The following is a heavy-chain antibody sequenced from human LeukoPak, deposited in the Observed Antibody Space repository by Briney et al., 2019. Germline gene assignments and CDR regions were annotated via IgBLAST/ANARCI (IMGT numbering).Heavy chain of an antibody. CDR3: ARDPYSGSYGNYYYYFMDV. V-gene: IGHV3-21*01. J-gene: IGHJ6*03. Sequence: GGSLRLSCAASGFAFSSYNMNWVRQAPGKGLEWVSSITSGSSYRFYADSVKGRYTISRDNAKNSLYLQMNSLRAEDTAVYYCARDPYSGSYGNYYYYFMDVWGKGTTVTISS. CDR1: GFAFSSYN. D-gene: IGHD1-26*01. CDR2: ITSGSSYR.